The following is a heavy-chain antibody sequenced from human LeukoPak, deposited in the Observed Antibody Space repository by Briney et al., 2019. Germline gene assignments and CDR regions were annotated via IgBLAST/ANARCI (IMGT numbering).Heavy chain of an antibody. CDR1: GVSISNFY. D-gene: IGHD3-3*01. CDR2: IYTSGPT. J-gene: IGHJ4*02. Sequence: PSETLSLTCSVSGVSISNFYWSWIRQPAGKGLEWIGRIYTSGPTNYKPSLKRRVTMPVNPSEHQIPLRPSSVTAADTALYYCARGGTIFGVLTHWGQGTLATVSS. CDR3: ARGGTIFGVLTH. V-gene: IGHV4-4*07.